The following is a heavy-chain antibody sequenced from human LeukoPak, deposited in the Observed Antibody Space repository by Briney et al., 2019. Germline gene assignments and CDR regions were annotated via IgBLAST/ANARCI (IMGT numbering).Heavy chain of an antibody. CDR3: ARGYLYYDFWSGYSSTQPFDY. CDR2: IYYSGST. J-gene: IGHJ4*02. Sequence: PSETLSLTCTVSGGSISSNSYYWGWIRQPPGKGLEWIGSIYYSGSTYYNPSLKSRVTISVDTSKSQFSLKLSSVTAADTAVYYCARGYLYYDFWSGYSSTQPFDYWGQGTLVTVSS. CDR1: GGSISSNSYY. D-gene: IGHD3-3*01. V-gene: IGHV4-39*01.